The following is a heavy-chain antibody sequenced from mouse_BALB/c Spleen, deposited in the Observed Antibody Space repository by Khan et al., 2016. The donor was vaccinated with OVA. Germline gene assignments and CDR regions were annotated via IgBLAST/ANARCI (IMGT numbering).Heavy chain of an antibody. J-gene: IGHJ3*01. Sequence: EVKLLESGPGLVQPSLSLSLTCTVTGYSITSEYAWNWIRQFPGNKLEWMGYIDYSGNIRSNPSLKSRTSITRDTFKNQFFLQLNSVTAEDTATYYCARKAYYDYDPFPYWGQGTLVTVSA. V-gene: IGHV3-2*02. CDR1: GYSITSEYA. CDR2: IDYSGNI. D-gene: IGHD2-4*01. CDR3: ARKAYYDYDPFPY.